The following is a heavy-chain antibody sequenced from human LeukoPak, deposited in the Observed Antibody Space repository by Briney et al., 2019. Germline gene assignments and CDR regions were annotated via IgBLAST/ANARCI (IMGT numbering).Heavy chain of an antibody. CDR1: GFTFSSYD. CDR2: IRNDGTTK. V-gene: IGHV3-30*02. D-gene: IGHD3-9*01. CDR3: ATTVFTTTWYFDY. Sequence: GGSLRLSCATSGFTFSSYDMHWVRQAPGKGLEWVAYIRNDGTTKDYADSVKGRFTISRDNPKSTLYLQLNSPRGEDTAVYYCATTVFTTTWYFDYWGQGKLVAVSS. J-gene: IGHJ4*02.